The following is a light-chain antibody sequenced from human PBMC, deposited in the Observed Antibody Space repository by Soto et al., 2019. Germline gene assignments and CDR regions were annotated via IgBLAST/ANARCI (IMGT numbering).Light chain of an antibody. CDR2: KAS. CDR3: QQHNSYST. V-gene: IGKV1-5*03. Sequence: DIQMTQSPSTLSASVGDRVDITCRASESISNWLAWYQQKPGKAPKLLIYKASSLESGVPSRFSGSGSGTEFTLTISSLQPDDFATYYCQQHNSYSTFGQGTKVDIK. CDR1: ESISNW. J-gene: IGKJ1*01.